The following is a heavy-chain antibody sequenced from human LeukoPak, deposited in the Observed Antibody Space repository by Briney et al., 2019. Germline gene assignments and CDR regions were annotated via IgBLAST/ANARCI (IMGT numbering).Heavy chain of an antibody. CDR2: IRYDGSNK. Sequence: PGGSLRLSCAASGFTFSSYGMHWVRQAPGKGLEWVAFIRYDGSNKYYADSVKGRFTISRDNSKNTLYLQMNSLRAEDTAVYYCAKRAHYYDSSGPPAFDAFDIWGQGTMVTVSS. V-gene: IGHV3-30*02. CDR3: AKRAHYYDSSGPPAFDAFDI. J-gene: IGHJ3*02. CDR1: GFTFSSYG. D-gene: IGHD3-22*01.